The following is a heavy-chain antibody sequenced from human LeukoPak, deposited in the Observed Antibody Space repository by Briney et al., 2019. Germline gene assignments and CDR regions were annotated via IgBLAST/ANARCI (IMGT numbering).Heavy chain of an antibody. J-gene: IGHJ3*02. CDR3: TREGVYAPDGSGYHRDAFDI. D-gene: IGHD3-22*01. V-gene: IGHV1-69*04. CDR1: GGSFSSYV. CDR2: IIPVLDVS. Sequence: SVKVSCKASGGSFSSYVITWVRQAPGQGLEWMGRIIPVLDVSTFAQKFQGRVTITADKSTNTAHMELSRLESGDTAVYYCTREGVYAPDGSGYHRDAFDIWGQGTVVIVSS.